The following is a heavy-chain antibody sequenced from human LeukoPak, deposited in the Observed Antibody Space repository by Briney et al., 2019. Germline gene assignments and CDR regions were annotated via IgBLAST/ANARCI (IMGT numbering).Heavy chain of an antibody. CDR1: GGTFSSYA. D-gene: IGHD5-24*01. CDR3: ARGGWEMATILVAYFDY. J-gene: IGHJ4*02. CDR2: IIPIFGTA. V-gene: IGHV1-69*06. Sequence: SVKVSCKASGGTFSSYAISWVRQAPGQGLEWMGGIIPIFGTANYAQKFQGRVTITADKSTSTAYMELSSLRPEDTAVYYCARGGWEMATILVAYFDYWGQGTLVTVSS.